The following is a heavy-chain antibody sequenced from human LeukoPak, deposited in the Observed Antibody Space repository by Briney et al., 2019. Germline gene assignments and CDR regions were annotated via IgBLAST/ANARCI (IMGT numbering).Heavy chain of an antibody. CDR2: ISSRSGYI. CDR1: GFTFSSYS. CDR3: ARESGRFLEWLAAADAFDI. V-gene: IGHV3-21*01. J-gene: IGHJ3*02. Sequence: PGGALRLSCAASGFTFSSYSMNWVRQAPGKGLEWVSSISSRSGYIYYADSVKGRFTISRDNAKNSLYLQMNSLRAEDTAVYYCARESGRFLEWLAAADAFDIWGQGTMVTVSS. D-gene: IGHD3-3*01.